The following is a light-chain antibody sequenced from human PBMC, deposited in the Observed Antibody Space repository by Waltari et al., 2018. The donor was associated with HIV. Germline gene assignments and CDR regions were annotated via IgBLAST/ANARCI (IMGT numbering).Light chain of an antibody. CDR3: QQYGDSPET. J-gene: IGKJ1*01. V-gene: IGKV3-20*01. CDR1: QSVSSNS. Sequence: EIVLTQSPGTLSLSPGEGATLSCRASQSVSSNSIAWYQQKPGQAPRLLIYGASSRATDIPDRFSGSGSGTDFTLTISRLEPEDFAVYWCQQYGDSPETFGQGTKVEIK. CDR2: GAS.